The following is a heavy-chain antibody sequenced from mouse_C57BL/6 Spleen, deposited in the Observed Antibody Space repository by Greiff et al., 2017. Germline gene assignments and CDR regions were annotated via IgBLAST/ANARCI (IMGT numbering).Heavy chain of an antibody. CDR3: AIGRVTGTMDFDV. J-gene: IGHJ1*03. CDR1: GYTFTSYW. CDR2: IHPSDSDT. D-gene: IGHD4-1*01. Sequence: QVQLQQSGAELMKPGASVKVSCKASGYTFTSYWMHWVKQRPGQGLEWIGRIHPSDSDTNYNQKFKGKATLTVDKSSSTAYMQLSSLTSEDSAVYYCAIGRVTGTMDFDVWGTGTTVT. V-gene: IGHV1-74*01.